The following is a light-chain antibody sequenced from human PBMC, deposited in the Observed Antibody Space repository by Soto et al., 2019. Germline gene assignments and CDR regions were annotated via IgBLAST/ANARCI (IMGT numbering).Light chain of an antibody. CDR1: QSITIW. Sequence: DIPMTQSPSTLSASAGDRVTITCRASQSITIWLAWYQQKPGKAPKLLIYDASTLESGVPSRFSGSGSGTEFTLTISSLQPDDFATYYCQQFHSFPITFGQGTRLEI. V-gene: IGKV1-5*01. J-gene: IGKJ5*01. CDR3: QQFHSFPIT. CDR2: DAS.